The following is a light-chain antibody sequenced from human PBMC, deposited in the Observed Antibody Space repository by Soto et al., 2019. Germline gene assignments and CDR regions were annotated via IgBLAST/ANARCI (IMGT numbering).Light chain of an antibody. Sequence: QSVLTQPPSVSAAPGQKVTVSCSGSSSNLGNNYVSWYQHLPGTAPKLLIYANDKRPSGIPDRFSGSKSGTSATLVITGLQTGDEADYYCGTWDNSRRAVSVFGTGTRSPS. CDR2: AND. V-gene: IGLV1-51*01. J-gene: IGLJ1*01. CDR3: GTWDNSRRAVSV. CDR1: SSNLGNNY.